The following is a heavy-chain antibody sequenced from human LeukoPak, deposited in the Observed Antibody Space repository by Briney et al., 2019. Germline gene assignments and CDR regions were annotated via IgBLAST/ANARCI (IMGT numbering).Heavy chain of an antibody. J-gene: IGHJ3*01. CDR1: GFPFSIHG. Sequence: PGGSLRLSCAGSGFPFSIHGMNWVRQAPGKGLEWVSGISPGGGPTYYADSVKGRFTISRDNSKNTLYLQMNSLRAEDTAVYYCASGAEDPYYDSSGYYQPWFTWGQGTMVTVSS. CDR3: ASGAEDPYYDSSGYYQPWFT. D-gene: IGHD3-22*01. CDR2: ISPGGGPT. V-gene: IGHV3-23*01.